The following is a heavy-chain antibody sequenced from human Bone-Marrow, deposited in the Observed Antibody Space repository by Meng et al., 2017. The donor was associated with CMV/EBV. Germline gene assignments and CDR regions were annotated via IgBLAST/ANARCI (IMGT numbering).Heavy chain of an antibody. CDR2: MNPNSGNT. CDR1: GYTFTSYD. V-gene: IGHV1-8*02. CDR3: AREPAFCGGGCYWFDP. D-gene: IGHD2-21*01. J-gene: IGHJ5*02. Sequence: ASVKVSCKASGYTFTSYDINWVRQATGQGLEWMGWMNPNSGNTGYAQKFQGRVTMTRDTSTSTVYMELSSLRSEDTAVYYCAREPAFCGGGCYWFDPWGQGTRVTVSS.